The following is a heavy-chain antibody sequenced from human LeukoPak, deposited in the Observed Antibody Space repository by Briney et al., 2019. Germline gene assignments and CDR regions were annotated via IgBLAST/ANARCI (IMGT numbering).Heavy chain of an antibody. Sequence: PAGSLRLSCAASGFTFSSYAMHWVRQAPGKGLEWVAVISYDGSNKYYADPVKGQFTISRDNSNNTLYLQMNSLRAEDTAVYYCARDQGNSWRIDYWRQGTLVSVSS. CDR3: ARDQGNSWRIDY. V-gene: IGHV3-30*04. D-gene: IGHD6-13*01. CDR1: GFTFSSYA. CDR2: ISYDGSNK. J-gene: IGHJ4*02.